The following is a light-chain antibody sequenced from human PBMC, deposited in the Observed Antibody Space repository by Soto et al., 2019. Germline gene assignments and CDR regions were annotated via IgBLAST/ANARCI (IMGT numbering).Light chain of an antibody. Sequence: AIQLTQSPSPLSASVGDRVTITCRASQGISSYLGWYQQKPGKAPKLLIYGASTLQSGVPSRFSGSGSGTDFTLTISSLQPEDFATYYCLQDYNYPWTFGQGTKVDIK. V-gene: IGKV1-6*01. CDR1: QGISSY. CDR3: LQDYNYPWT. J-gene: IGKJ1*01. CDR2: GAS.